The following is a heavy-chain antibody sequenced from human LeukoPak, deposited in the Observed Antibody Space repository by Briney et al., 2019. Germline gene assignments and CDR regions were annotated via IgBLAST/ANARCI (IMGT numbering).Heavy chain of an antibody. CDR2: INHSGST. CDR3: ARGGEYPYYYYMDV. Sequence: PSETLSLTCAVYGGSFSGYYWSWIRQPPGKGLEWIGEINHSGSTNYNPSLKSRVTISVDTSKNQFSLKLSSVTAADTAVYYCARGGEYPYYYYMDVWGKGTTVTVSS. CDR1: GGSFSGYY. J-gene: IGHJ6*03. D-gene: IGHD3-10*01. V-gene: IGHV4-34*01.